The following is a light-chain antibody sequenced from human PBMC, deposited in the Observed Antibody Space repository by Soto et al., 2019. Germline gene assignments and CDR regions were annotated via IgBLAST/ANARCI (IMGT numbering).Light chain of an antibody. Sequence: QSVLTQPPSVSGAPGQRVTISCTGSSSNIGAGYDVHWYQQLPGTAPKLLIYGNSNRPSGVPDRFSGSNSGNTATLTISGTQAMDEADYYCQAWDSSTGVFGGGTKVT. CDR1: SSNIGAGYD. CDR3: QAWDSSTGV. CDR2: GNS. J-gene: IGLJ2*01. V-gene: IGLV1-40*01.